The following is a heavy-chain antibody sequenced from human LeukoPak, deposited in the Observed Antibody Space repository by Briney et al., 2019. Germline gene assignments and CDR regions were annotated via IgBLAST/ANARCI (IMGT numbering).Heavy chain of an antibody. V-gene: IGHV1-18*01. J-gene: IGHJ3*02. Sequence: GASVKVSCKASGYTFTSYGISWVRQAPGQGLEWMGWISAYNGNTNYAQKLQGRVTMTTDTSTSTAYMELRSLRSDDTAVYYCAREEGYYDILTGYYSDHTRGAFDIWGQGTMVTVSS. D-gene: IGHD3-9*01. CDR3: AREEGYYDILTGYYSDHTRGAFDI. CDR1: GYTFTSYG. CDR2: ISAYNGNT.